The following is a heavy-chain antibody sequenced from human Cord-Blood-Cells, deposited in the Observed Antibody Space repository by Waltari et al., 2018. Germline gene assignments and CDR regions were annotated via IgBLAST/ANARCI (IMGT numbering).Heavy chain of an antibody. Sequence: EVQLLESGGGLVQPGGSLRLSCAASGFTFSSYEMNWVRQAPGKGLEWVSYISSSCSTIYYADSVKGRFTISRDNAKNSLYLQMNSLRAEDTAVYYCAREGRVGATFDYWGQGTLVTVSS. V-gene: IGHV3-48*03. CDR2: ISSSCSTI. J-gene: IGHJ4*02. CDR1: GFTFSSYE. CDR3: AREGRVGATFDY. D-gene: IGHD1-26*01.